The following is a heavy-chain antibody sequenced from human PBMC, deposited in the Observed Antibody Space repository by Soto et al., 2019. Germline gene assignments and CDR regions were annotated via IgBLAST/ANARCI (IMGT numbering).Heavy chain of an antibody. Sequence: QVQLVESGGGVVQPGRSLRLSCAASGFTFSSYGMHWVRQAPGKGLEWVAVIWYDGSNKYYADSVKGRFTISRDNSKNTPYLQMNSLRAEDTAVYYCARDGGRIAAAGTGFDYWGQGTLVTVSS. CDR1: GFTFSSYG. CDR3: ARDGGRIAAAGTGFDY. D-gene: IGHD6-13*01. CDR2: IWYDGSNK. V-gene: IGHV3-33*01. J-gene: IGHJ4*02.